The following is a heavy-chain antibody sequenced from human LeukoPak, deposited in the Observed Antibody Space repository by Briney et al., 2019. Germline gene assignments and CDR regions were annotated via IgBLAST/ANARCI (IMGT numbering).Heavy chain of an antibody. V-gene: IGHV3-21*01. D-gene: IGHD6-13*01. J-gene: IGHJ4*02. CDR1: GFTFSSYS. CDR2: ISSSSSYI. Sequence: GGSLRLSCAASGFTFSSYSMNWVRQAPGKGLEWVSSISSSSSYIYYADSVKGRFTISRDNAKNSLYLPMNSLRAEDTAVYYCARVSSGTPPSVDYWGQGTLVTVSS. CDR3: ARVSSGTPPSVDY.